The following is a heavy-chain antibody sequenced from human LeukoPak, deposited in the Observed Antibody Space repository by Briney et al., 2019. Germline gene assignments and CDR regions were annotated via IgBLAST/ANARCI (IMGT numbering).Heavy chain of an antibody. CDR2: INHSGST. V-gene: IGHV4-34*01. Sequence: SETLSPTCAVSGGSLSSGGYSWSWIRQPPGKGLEWIGEINHSGSTNYNPSLKTRVTISVDTSKNQFSLKLSSVTAADTAVYYCARTGGNFDYWGQGTLVTVSS. D-gene: IGHD1-14*01. CDR1: GGSLSSGGYS. J-gene: IGHJ4*02. CDR3: ARTGGNFDY.